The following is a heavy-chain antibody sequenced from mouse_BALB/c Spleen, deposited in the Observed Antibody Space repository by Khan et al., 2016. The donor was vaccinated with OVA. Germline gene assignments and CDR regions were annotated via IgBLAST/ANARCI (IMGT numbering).Heavy chain of an antibody. J-gene: IGHJ3*01. CDR3: ARSGYEAWIPY. Sequence: VQLQQSGAELVRPGALVKLSCKASGFNIKDYYMHWVKQRPEQGLEWIGWIDPENDETIYDPTFQGKASITADTSSNTAYLQLSSLTSEDTAVYYCARSGYEAWIPYWGQGTLVTVSA. D-gene: IGHD3-1*01. CDR2: IDPENDET. V-gene: IGHV14-1*02. CDR1: GFNIKDYY.